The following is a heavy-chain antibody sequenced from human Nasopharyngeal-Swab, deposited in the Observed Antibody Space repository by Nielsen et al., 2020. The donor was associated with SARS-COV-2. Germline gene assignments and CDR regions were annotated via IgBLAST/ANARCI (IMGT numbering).Heavy chain of an antibody. Sequence: GESLKISCAASGFTFSSYEMNWVRQAPGKGLEWVSYISRSGSSIFYADSVKGRFTISRDNAKNSLYLQMNSLRAEDTAVYYCAREERIPMIGVVITKAFDIWGQGTMVTVSS. CDR3: AREERIPMIGVVITKAFDI. CDR2: ISRSGSSI. V-gene: IGHV3-48*03. J-gene: IGHJ3*02. CDR1: GFTFSSYE. D-gene: IGHD3-22*01.